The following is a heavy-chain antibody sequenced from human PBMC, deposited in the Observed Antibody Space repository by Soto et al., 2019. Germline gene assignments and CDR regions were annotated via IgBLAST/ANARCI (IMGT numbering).Heavy chain of an antibody. CDR3: ARYRSSGWYNWFDP. J-gene: IGHJ5*02. CDR1: GGSISSYY. CDR2: IYTSGSS. V-gene: IGHV4-4*07. D-gene: IGHD6-19*01. Sequence: AETLSLTCTVSGGSISSYYWSWIRQPAGKGLEWIGRIYTSGSSNYNPSLKSRVTMSVDTSKNQFSLKLSSVPAADTAVYYCARYRSSGWYNWFDPWGQGTLVTVSS.